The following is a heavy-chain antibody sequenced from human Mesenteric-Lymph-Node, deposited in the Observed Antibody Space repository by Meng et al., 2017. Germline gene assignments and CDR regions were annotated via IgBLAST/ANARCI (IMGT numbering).Heavy chain of an antibody. J-gene: IGHJ4*02. D-gene: IGHD2-21*02. Sequence: VHARESVTGRVKPSGTLSLTCAVSSGSLSSRNWWSWVRQPPGKGLEWIGEIYHSGSTNYNPSLKSRVTISVDESKNQFSLRLSSVTAADTAVYYCARVGAYCGGDCYHPRWGQGTLVTVSS. V-gene: IGHV4-4*02. CDR2: IYHSGST. CDR1: SGSLSSRNW. CDR3: ARVGAYCGGDCYHPR.